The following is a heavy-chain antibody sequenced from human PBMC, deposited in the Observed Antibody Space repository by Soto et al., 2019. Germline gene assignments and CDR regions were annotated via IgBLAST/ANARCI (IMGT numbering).Heavy chain of an antibody. D-gene: IGHD6-6*01. CDR1: GGTFSSYA. CDR2: IIPIFGTA. Sequence: RASVKVSCKASGGTFSSYAISWVRQAPGQGLEWMGGIIPIFGTANYAQKFQGRVTITADKSTSTAYMELSSLRSEDTAVYYCARGRSISGHYYYGMDVWGQGTTVTVSS. V-gene: IGHV1-69*06. J-gene: IGHJ6*02. CDR3: ARGRSISGHYYYGMDV.